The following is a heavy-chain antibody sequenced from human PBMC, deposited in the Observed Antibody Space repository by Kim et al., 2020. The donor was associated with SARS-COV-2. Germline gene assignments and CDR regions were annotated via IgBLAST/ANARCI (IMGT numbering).Heavy chain of an antibody. V-gene: IGHV1-69*04. D-gene: IGHD5-18*01. CDR3: ARGLQLWSVPYYYGMDV. Sequence: FQGRVTITADKATSTAYMELSSLRSEDTAVYYCARGLQLWSVPYYYGMDVWGQGTTVTVSS. J-gene: IGHJ6*02.